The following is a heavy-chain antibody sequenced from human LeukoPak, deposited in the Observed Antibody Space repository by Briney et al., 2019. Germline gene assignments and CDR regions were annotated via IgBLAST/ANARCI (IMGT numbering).Heavy chain of an antibody. Sequence: GGSLRLSCAASGFTFSSYAMSWVRQAPGKGLEWLSAISESDGSTYYADSVKGRFTISRDNSKNTLYLQMNSLGADDTAVYFCAKDISQGYTFGSIEEDYWGQGTLVTVSS. CDR2: ISESDGST. J-gene: IGHJ4*02. CDR1: GFTFSSYA. D-gene: IGHD5-18*01. CDR3: AKDISQGYTFGSIEEDY. V-gene: IGHV3-23*01.